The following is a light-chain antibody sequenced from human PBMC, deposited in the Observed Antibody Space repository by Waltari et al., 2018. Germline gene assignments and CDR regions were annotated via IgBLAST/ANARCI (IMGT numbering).Light chain of an antibody. CDR1: QSISKY. CDR3: QQFNSYPIT. J-gene: IGKJ5*01. CDR2: AAS. V-gene: IGKV1-9*01. Sequence: DIQLTQSPSFLSASVGDRVTVTCRASQSISKYLAWYQQKTGRAPKILIYAASTLQSGAPSRFSGSGFGTEFTLTISSLQPEDFATYFCQQFNSYPITFGQGTRLEIK.